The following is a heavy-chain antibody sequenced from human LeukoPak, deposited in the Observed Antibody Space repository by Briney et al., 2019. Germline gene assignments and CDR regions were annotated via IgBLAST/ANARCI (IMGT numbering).Heavy chain of an antibody. J-gene: IGHJ4*02. V-gene: IGHV3-30*19. CDR1: GFTFSSYG. Sequence: GGSLRLSCAASGFTFSSYGMHWVRQAPGKGLEWVAVISYDGSNKYYADSVKGRFTISRDNSKNTLYLQMNSLRAEDTAVYYCARDGGIAAAGTSWYYFDYWGQGTLVTVSS. D-gene: IGHD6-13*01. CDR2: ISYDGSNK. CDR3: ARDGGIAAAGTSWYYFDY.